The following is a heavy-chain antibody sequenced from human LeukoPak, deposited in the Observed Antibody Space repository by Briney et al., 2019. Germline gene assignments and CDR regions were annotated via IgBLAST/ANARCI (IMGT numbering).Heavy chain of an antibody. J-gene: IGHJ4*02. D-gene: IGHD1-1*01. Sequence: GGSLRLSCAASGFTFNNFAMNWVRQAPGKGLEWVSGINTSGYKTDYADSVKGRFTIARDNSKNTVYLQMNSLRTEDTALYYCARGWNGEYWGQGTLVTVSS. CDR2: INTSGYKT. V-gene: IGHV3-23*01. CDR1: GFTFNNFA. CDR3: ARGWNGEY.